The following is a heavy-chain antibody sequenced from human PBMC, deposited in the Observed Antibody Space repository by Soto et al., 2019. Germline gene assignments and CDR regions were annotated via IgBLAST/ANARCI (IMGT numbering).Heavy chain of an antibody. Sequence: QVQLQESGPGLVKPSGILSLTCAVSGGSFTSNNWWTWVRQPPGQGLEWIGEIYRTGNTNYNATLKSPVTISQNKPEKQCSLKMTPLTAADTAVYYCASRDPGTSVDYWGQGTLVTVSS. D-gene: IGHD1-7*01. V-gene: IGHV4-4*02. CDR3: ASRDPGTSVDY. CDR1: GGSFTSNNW. CDR2: IYRTGNT. J-gene: IGHJ4*02.